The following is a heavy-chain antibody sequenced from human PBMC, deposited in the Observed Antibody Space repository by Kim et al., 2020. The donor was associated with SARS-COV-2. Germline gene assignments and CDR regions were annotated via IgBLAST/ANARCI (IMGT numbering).Heavy chain of an antibody. CDR3: AKTGSRDILTGYYQPPLGYFDS. J-gene: IGHJ4*02. CDR1: GFTFSSYA. CDR2: ISGSGGST. D-gene: IGHD3-9*01. Sequence: GGSLRLSCAASGFTFSSYAMSWVRQAPGKGLEWVSAISGSGGSTYYADSVKGRFTISRDNSKNTLYLQMNSLRAEDTAVYYCAKTGSRDILTGYYQPPLGYFDSWGQGTLVTVSS. V-gene: IGHV3-23*01.